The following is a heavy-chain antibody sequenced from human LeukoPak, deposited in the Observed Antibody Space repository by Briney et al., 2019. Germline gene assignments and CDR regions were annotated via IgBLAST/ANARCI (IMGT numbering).Heavy chain of an antibody. V-gene: IGHV3-74*01. CDR3: ARDPGSDQRDWYFDL. J-gene: IGHJ2*01. CDR1: AFTFSSNW. Sequence: LSGGSLRLSCAASAFTFSSNWMHWVRQAPGKGLVWLSRINSDGSDIGYADSVRGRFTISRDNAKNTVYLQMNSLRAEDGAVYYCARDPGSDQRDWYFDLWGRGTLVTVSS. CDR2: INSDGSDI. D-gene: IGHD6-25*01.